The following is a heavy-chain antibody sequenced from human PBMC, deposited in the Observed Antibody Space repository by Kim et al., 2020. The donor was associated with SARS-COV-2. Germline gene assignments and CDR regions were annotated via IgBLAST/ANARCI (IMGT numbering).Heavy chain of an antibody. Sequence: SETLSLTCTVSGGSISSGTYYWSWIRQTAGKGLEWIGHIYTSGSTNYNPSLKSRVTISVDTSKNQFSLKLSSVTAADTAVYSCAREAALDLMRYYYYGMDVWGQGTTVTVSS. D-gene: IGHD6-13*01. CDR3: AREAALDLMRYYYYGMDV. CDR2: IYTSGST. V-gene: IGHV4-61*09. CDR1: GGSISSGTYY. J-gene: IGHJ6*02.